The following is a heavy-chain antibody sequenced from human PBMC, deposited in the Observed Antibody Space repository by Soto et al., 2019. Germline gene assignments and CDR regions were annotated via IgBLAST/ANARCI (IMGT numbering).Heavy chain of an antibody. D-gene: IGHD3-16*02. CDR1: GYTFTSYG. J-gene: IGHJ5*02. Sequence: ASVKVSCKASGYTFTSYGISWVRQAPGQGLEWMGWISAYNGNTNYAQKLQGRVTMTTDTSTSTAYIELRSLRSDDTAVYYCARIVTFGGVIVMVNWFDPWGQGTLVTVSS. CDR3: ARIVTFGGVIVMVNWFDP. CDR2: ISAYNGNT. V-gene: IGHV1-18*04.